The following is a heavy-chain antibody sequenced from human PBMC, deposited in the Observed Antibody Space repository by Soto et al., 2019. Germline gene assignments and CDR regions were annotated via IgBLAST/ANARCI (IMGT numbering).Heavy chain of an antibody. V-gene: IGHV4-31*03. J-gene: IGHJ5*02. CDR2: IYYSGST. CDR3: ARDQGYSAPWFDP. D-gene: IGHD2-21*01. CDR1: GGSISSGGYY. Sequence: LSLTCTVSGGSISSGGYYWSWIRQHPGKGLEWIGYIYYSGSTYYNPSLKSRVTISVDTSKNQFSLKLSSVTAADTAVYYCARDQGYSAPWFDPWGQGTLVTVSS.